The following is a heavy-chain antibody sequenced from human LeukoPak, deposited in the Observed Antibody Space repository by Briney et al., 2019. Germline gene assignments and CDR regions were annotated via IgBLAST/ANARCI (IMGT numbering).Heavy chain of an antibody. CDR2: ISTYNGNT. J-gene: IGHJ6*02. V-gene: IGHV1-18*01. Sequence: ASVKVSCKVSGYTFTSYGISWVRQAPGQGLEWMGWISTYNGNTNYAQKFQGRVTMTTDTSTSTAYMDLRSLRSDDTAVYYCARDRGAHYGMDVWGQGTTVTVSS. CDR3: ARDRGAHYGMDV. CDR1: GYTFTSYG. D-gene: IGHD1-26*01.